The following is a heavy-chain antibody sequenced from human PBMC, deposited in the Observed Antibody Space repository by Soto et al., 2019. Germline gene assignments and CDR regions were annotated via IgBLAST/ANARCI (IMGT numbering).Heavy chain of an antibody. CDR3: ARVAAMGTVTKGYYYYMDV. CDR1: GDTFSNHT. D-gene: IGHD4-17*01. J-gene: IGHJ6*03. V-gene: IGHV1-69*04. Sequence: QVQLVQSGAEVKKPGSSVKVSCKASGDTFSNHTISWVRQAPGHGREWMGRIIPMLGVVNYAQKFQGRVTITAEKSTNTAHMELSSLRSADTAVYYCARVAAMGTVTKGYYYYMDVWGKGTKVTVSS. CDR2: IIPMLGVV.